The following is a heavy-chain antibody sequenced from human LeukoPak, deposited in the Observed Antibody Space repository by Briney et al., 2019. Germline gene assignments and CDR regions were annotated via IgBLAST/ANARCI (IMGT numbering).Heavy chain of an antibody. Sequence: GGSLGLSCAASGFTFNSYAMSWVRQAPGKGLEWVSSISGSGGSTYYTDSVKGRFTISRDNSKNTLYLQMNSLRAEDTAVYYCVKDQDSGAYSRFDYWGQGTLVTVSS. CDR1: GFTFNSYA. D-gene: IGHD3-22*01. J-gene: IGHJ4*02. CDR3: VKDQDSGAYSRFDY. CDR2: ISGSGGST. V-gene: IGHV3-23*01.